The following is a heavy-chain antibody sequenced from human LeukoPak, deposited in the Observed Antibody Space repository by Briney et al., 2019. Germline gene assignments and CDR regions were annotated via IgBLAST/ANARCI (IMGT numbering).Heavy chain of an antibody. D-gene: IGHD5-12*01. CDR1: GYTLTELS. J-gene: IGHJ4*02. V-gene: IGHV1-2*02. CDR2: INPDSGGT. Sequence: GASVKVSCKVSGYTLTELSMHWVRQAPGQGLEWMGWINPDSGGTNYAQKFQGRVTMTRDTSISTAYMELSRLRSDDTAVYYCARAHRVEWLRFRAHYYFDYWGQGTLVTVSS. CDR3: ARAHRVEWLRFRAHYYFDY.